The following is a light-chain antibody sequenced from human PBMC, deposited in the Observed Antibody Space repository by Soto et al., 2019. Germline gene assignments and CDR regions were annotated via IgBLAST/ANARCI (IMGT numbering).Light chain of an antibody. Sequence: QSVLPQPASVSGSPGQSITISCTRSSSDVGGYNYVSWYQQHPGKAPKFMIYDVSYRPSGVSNRSSGSKSGNTASLPISGLQAEDEADYYCSSYTSNSAYVFGTGTKVTVL. CDR3: SSYTSNSAYV. CDR2: DVS. CDR1: SSDVGGYNY. V-gene: IGLV2-14*01. J-gene: IGLJ1*01.